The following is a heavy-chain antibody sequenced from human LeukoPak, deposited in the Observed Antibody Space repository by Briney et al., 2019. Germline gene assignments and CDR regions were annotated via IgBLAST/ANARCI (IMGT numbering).Heavy chain of an antibody. Sequence: SQTLSLTCAISGDSVSSYDAAWNWIRQSPSRGLEWLGRTYYRSGWYSDYAVSVKSRITINADTPKNQFSLHLNSVTPEDTAMYYCTRASHRAFDMWGQGTMVTVSS. J-gene: IGHJ3*02. CDR2: TYYRSGWYS. CDR1: GDSVSSYDAA. CDR3: TRASHRAFDM. V-gene: IGHV6-1*01.